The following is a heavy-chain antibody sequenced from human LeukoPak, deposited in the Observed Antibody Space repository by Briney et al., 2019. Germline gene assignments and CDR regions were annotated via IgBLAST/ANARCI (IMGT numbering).Heavy chain of an antibody. CDR3: ARGFDY. Sequence: GGSLRLSCAASAMHWVRQAPGKGLEWVSGISWNSGSIGYADSVKGRFTISRDNAKNSLYLQMNSLRAEDTAVYYCARGFDYWGQGTLVTVSS. V-gene: IGHV3-9*01. CDR1: A. J-gene: IGHJ4*02. CDR2: ISWNSGSI.